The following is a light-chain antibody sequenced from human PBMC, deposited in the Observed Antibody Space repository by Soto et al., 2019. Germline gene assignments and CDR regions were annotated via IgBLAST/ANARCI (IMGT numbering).Light chain of an antibody. J-gene: IGKJ3*01. V-gene: IGKV1-39*01. Sequence: DIQMTQSPSSLSASVGDRVTVTCRASQSISTYLYWYQQKPGKAPKLLIYAASSLETGVPSRFSGSGSGTDFTLTISRLQPEHFATYFCQQSYTTPFTFGPGTKVDIK. CDR2: AAS. CDR1: QSISTY. CDR3: QQSYTTPFT.